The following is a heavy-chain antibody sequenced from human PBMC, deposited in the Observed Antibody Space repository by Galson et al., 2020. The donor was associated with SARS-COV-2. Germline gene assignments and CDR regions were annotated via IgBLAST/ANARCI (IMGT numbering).Heavy chain of an antibody. CDR1: GLSLSTNGVG. D-gene: IGHD3-10*01. CDR2: IYWDDDK. Sequence: SGPTLVKPTQTLTLTCTVSGLSLSTNGVGVGWIRQPPGKALEWLAVIYWDDDKRYSPSLKNRLTITKDSSKNQVVLTMTNMDPVDTATYYSADSIVRGVIEFYYGMDVWGQGTTGTVSS. V-gene: IGHV2-5*02. J-gene: IGHJ6*02. CDR3: ADSIVRGVIEFYYGMDV.